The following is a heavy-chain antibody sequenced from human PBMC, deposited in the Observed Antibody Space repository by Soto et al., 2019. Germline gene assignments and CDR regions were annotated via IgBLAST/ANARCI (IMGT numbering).Heavy chain of an antibody. CDR1: GFTFNDAW. CDR2: IKGKTDGGTT. Sequence: EVQLVESGGGLVKPGGSLRLSCAASGFTFNDAWMTWVRQAPGKGLEWVGRIKGKTDGGTTDYAAPVKGRFTISRDDSKTTLYLQMNSLKTEDTAVYYCTTMDNYGGNLPFGYWGQGTLVTVSS. D-gene: IGHD4-17*01. J-gene: IGHJ4*02. CDR3: TTMDNYGGNLPFGY. V-gene: IGHV3-15*07.